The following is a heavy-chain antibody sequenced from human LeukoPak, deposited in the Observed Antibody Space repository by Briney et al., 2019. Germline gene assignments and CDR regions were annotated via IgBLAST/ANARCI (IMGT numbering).Heavy chain of an antibody. CDR3: AKDEALRFLEWFTPRIDY. J-gene: IGHJ4*02. V-gene: IGHV3-23*01. Sequence: GRSLRLSCAASGFSFDEYAMHWVRQAPGKGLEWVSGISGSGGSTYYADSVKGRFTISRDNSKNTLYLQMNSLRAEDTAVYYCAKDEALRFLEWFTPRIDYWGQGTLVTVSS. D-gene: IGHD3-3*01. CDR2: ISGSGGST. CDR1: GFSFDEYA.